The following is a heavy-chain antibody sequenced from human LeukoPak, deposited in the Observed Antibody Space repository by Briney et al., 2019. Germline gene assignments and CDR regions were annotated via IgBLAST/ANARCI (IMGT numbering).Heavy chain of an antibody. D-gene: IGHD2-21*02. CDR3: ARDYLSVVDCGGDCTTDAFDT. CDR1: GFTFSSYS. V-gene: IGHV3-21*01. J-gene: IGHJ3*02. CDR2: ISSSSSYI. Sequence: GGSLRLSCAASGFTFSSYSMNWVRQAPGKGLEWVSSISSSSSYIYYADSVKGRFTISRDNAKNSLYLQMNSLRAEDTAVYYCARDYLSVVDCGGDCTTDAFDTWGQGTMVTVSS.